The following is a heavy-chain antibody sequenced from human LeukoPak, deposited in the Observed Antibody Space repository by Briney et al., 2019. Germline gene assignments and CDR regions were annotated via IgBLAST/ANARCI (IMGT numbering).Heavy chain of an antibody. D-gene: IGHD3-16*01. J-gene: IGHJ3*02. CDR2: INQDGSEK. CDR1: GFTFTGYW. Sequence: PGGSLRLSCAASGFTFTGYWMTWVRQAPGKGLEWVASINQDGSEKYYVDSVKGRFTISRNNAKNSLFLQMNILRAEDTAVYYCARYRPSPLGVFDIWGHGTMVTVSS. V-gene: IGHV3-7*01. CDR3: ARYRPSPLGVFDI.